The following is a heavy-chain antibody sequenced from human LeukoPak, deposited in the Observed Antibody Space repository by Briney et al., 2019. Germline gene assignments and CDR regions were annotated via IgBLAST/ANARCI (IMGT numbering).Heavy chain of an antibody. V-gene: IGHV4-59*01. CDR3: ARHSVDILATANGVFDY. Sequence: KSSETLSLTCTVSGGSISSNYWSWIRQPPGKGLEWIGYLYDSGGTNYNPSLKSRVTISVDTSKNQFSLKLSSVTAADTAVHYCARHSVDILATANGVFDYWGQGTLVTVSS. D-gene: IGHD5-12*01. CDR2: LYDSGGT. CDR1: GGSISSNY. J-gene: IGHJ4*02.